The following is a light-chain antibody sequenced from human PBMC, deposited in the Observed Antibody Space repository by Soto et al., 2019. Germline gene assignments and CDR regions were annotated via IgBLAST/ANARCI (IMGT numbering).Light chain of an antibody. CDR3: MQGTSWPWT. CDR1: QSLVKTDGITY. CDR2: RVS. Sequence: DVVMSQSPLSLPVTLGQPASISCRSSQSLVKTDGITYLNWFHQRPGQSPRRLINRVSRRDSGVPDRFSGSGSCTDFTLKISRVEAEDVGVYYCMQGTSWPWTFGQGTKVEIK. V-gene: IGKV2-30*01. J-gene: IGKJ1*01.